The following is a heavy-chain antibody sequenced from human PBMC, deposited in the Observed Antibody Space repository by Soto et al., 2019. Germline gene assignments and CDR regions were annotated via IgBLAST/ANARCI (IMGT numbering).Heavy chain of an antibody. CDR2: IYYSGST. D-gene: IGHD6-6*01. CDR1: GGSINDFY. J-gene: IGHJ4*02. CDR3: ARVGGVAARTFDY. Sequence: SETLSLTCTVSGGSINDFYWNWIRQPPGKGLEWIGYIYYSGSTDYNPSLKGRVTISVDTSKNQFSLKLRSVTAADTAVYYCARVGGVAARTFDYWGQGTLVTVSS. V-gene: IGHV4-59*01.